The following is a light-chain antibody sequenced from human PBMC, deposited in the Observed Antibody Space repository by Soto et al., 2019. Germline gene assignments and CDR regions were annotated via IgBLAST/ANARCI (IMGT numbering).Light chain of an antibody. J-gene: IGKJ4*01. Sequence: EIVLTQSPGTLSLSPGESATLSCRASQSIGSNYLAWYQQKPGQAPRLLIYGASKRATGIPDRFSGSGSGTEFNLTISSLQSEDFGVYYCQQYGSSPLTFGGGTKVDIK. CDR3: QQYGSSPLT. V-gene: IGKV3-20*01. CDR1: QSIGSNY. CDR2: GAS.